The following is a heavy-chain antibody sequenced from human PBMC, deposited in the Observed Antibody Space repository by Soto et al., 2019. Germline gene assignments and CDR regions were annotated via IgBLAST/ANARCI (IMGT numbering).Heavy chain of an antibody. CDR2: IKSKTDGGTT. V-gene: IGHV3-15*01. Sequence: SLRLSCAASGFTFSNAWMSWVRQAPGKGLGWVGRIKSKTDGGTTDYAAPVKGRFTISRDDSKNTLYLQMNSLKTEDTAVYYCTTEGHYDFWSGYYPGYYYYYYGMDVWGQGTTVTSP. CDR1: GFTFSNAW. CDR3: TTEGHYDFWSGYYPGYYYYYYGMDV. J-gene: IGHJ6*02. D-gene: IGHD3-3*01.